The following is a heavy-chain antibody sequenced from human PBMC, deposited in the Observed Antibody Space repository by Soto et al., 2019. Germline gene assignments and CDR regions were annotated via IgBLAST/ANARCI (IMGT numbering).Heavy chain of an antibody. CDR3: AKTSGYDYVWGSSGLDP. Sequence: GGSLRLSCAASGFTFSSFGMHWVRQAPDKGLQWVAVISYDGSDKYYADSVKGRFTISRDDSTNTMYLQMNSLRPEDTAVYYCAKTSGYDYVWGSSGLDPWGQGTLVIVSS. V-gene: IGHV3-30*18. J-gene: IGHJ5*02. CDR1: GFTFSSFG. D-gene: IGHD3-16*01. CDR2: ISYDGSDK.